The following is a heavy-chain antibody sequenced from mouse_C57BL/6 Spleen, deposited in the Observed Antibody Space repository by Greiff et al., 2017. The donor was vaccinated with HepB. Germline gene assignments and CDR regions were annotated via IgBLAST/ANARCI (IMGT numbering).Heavy chain of an antibody. V-gene: IGHV1-64*01. CDR3: ARWGAWFAY. Sequence: QVQLQQSGAELVKPGASVKLSCKASGYTFTSYWMHWVKQRPGQGLEWIGMIHPNSGSTNYNEKFKSKATLTVDKSSSTAYVQLSSLTSEDSAVYYCARWGAWFAYWGQGTLVTVSA. J-gene: IGHJ3*01. CDR1: GYTFTSYW. CDR2: IHPNSGST.